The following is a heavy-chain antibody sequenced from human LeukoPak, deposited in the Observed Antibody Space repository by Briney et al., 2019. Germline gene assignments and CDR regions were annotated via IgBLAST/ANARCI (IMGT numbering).Heavy chain of an antibody. CDR3: ANGYSKDY. Sequence: PGGSLRLSCAASGFTFSSYSMNWVRQAPGKGLEWVSSISSSSSHIYYADSVKGRFTISRDNAKNSLYLQMNSLRAEDTAVYYCANGYSKDYWGQGTLVTVSS. V-gene: IGHV3-21*01. CDR1: GFTFSSYS. D-gene: IGHD4-11*01. J-gene: IGHJ4*02. CDR2: ISSSSSHI.